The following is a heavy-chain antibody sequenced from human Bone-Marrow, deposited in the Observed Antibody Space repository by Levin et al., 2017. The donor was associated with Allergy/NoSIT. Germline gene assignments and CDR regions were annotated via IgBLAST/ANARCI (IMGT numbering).Heavy chain of an antibody. J-gene: IGHJ4*02. CDR3: ARDGIDWNYVLDFDY. D-gene: IGHD1-7*01. CDR2: INPHGSDK. Sequence: GESLKISCAASGFTFSNYWMSWVRQAPGKGLEWVANINPHGSDKYHVDSVKGRFTISRDNAKDSLYLQMNSLRAEDTAVYYCARDGIDWNYVLDFDYWGQGTQVTVSS. V-gene: IGHV3-7*01. CDR1: GFTFSNYW.